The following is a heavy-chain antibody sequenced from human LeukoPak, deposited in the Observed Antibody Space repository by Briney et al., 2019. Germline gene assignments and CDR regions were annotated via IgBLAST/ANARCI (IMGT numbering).Heavy chain of an antibody. CDR2: ISGSGAIT. CDR1: GFRFRSYG. V-gene: IGHV3-23*01. J-gene: IGHJ4*02. Sequence: PGGSLRPSCAASGFRFRSYGMSWVRQAPGEGLEWVSGISGSGAITYHAESVKGRFTISRDNSKNTLDLKMNSLRVEDTAVYYCAKGQWVVNRNSKWGQGTLVAVSS. D-gene: IGHD6-19*01. CDR3: AKGQWVVNRNSK.